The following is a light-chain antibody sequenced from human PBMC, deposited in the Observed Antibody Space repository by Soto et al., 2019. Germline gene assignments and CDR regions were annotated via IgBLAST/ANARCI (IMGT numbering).Light chain of an antibody. CDR1: QSVSNN. CDR3: QQSYSTPQWT. Sequence: EIVMTQSPATLSVSPGDRATLSCRASQSVSNNFAWYQQRPGQAPRLLIYGTSTRAAGIPARFSGSGSGTEFTLTISSLQPEDFATYYCQQSYSTPQWTFGQGTKVDIK. V-gene: IGKV3-15*01. J-gene: IGKJ1*01. CDR2: GTS.